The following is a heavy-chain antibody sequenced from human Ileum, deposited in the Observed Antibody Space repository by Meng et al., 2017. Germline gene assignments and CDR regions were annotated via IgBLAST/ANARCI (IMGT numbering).Heavy chain of an antibody. CDR3: ARDHWGSLDY. CDR2: AST. D-gene: IGHD7-27*01. Sequence: QRPAPGLFRPSETLSLLCTVSGASVTHSHYQWGWIRQPPGKGLEWIGYASTNYNPSLKSRLTISLDTSKNQVSLKLTSVTAADTAVYYCARDHWGSLDYWGQGILVTVSS. J-gene: IGHJ4*02. V-gene: IGHV4-61*01. CDR1: GASVTHSHYQ.